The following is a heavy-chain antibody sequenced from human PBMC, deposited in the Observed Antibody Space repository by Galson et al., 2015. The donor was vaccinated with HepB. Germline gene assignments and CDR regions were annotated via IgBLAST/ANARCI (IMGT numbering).Heavy chain of an antibody. Sequence: SLRLYCAASGFTFSSYDMSWVRQAPGKGLEWVSAISGSGGSTYYADSVKGRFTISRDNSKNTLYLQMNSLRAEDTAVYYCAKDRKTIFGVVHYYYMDVWGKGTTVTVSS. CDR2: ISGSGGST. CDR3: AKDRKTIFGVVHYYYMDV. V-gene: IGHV3-23*01. CDR1: GFTFSSYD. J-gene: IGHJ6*03. D-gene: IGHD3-3*01.